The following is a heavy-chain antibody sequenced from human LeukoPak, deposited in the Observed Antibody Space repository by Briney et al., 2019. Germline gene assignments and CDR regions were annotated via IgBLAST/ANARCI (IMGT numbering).Heavy chain of an antibody. D-gene: IGHD3-22*01. CDR1: GGSISSSSYY. V-gene: IGHV4-39*07. CDR2: IYYSGST. CDR3: ARGYDSSGYNGY. J-gene: IGHJ4*02. Sequence: SETLSLTCTVSGGSISSSSYYWGWIRQPPGKGLEWIGSIYYSGSTYYNPSLKSRVTISVDTSKNQFSLKLSSVTAADTAVYYCARGYDSSGYNGYWGQGTLVTVSS.